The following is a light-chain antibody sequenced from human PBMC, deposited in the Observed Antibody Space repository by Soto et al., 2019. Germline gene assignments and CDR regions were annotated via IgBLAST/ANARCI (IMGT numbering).Light chain of an antibody. CDR2: EVS. CDR1: SSDVGGYNY. V-gene: IGLV2-14*01. Sequence: QSALTQPASVSGSPGQSISISCTGTSSDVGGYNYVSWYQHHPGKAPKLMIYEVSNRPSGISNRFSGSKSGNMASLTISGLQAEDEADYYCSAYTSNSAYVFGTGTKLTVL. J-gene: IGLJ1*01. CDR3: SAYTSNSAYV.